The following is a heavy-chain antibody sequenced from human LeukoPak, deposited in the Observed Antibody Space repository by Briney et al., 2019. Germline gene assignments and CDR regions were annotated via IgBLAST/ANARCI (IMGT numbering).Heavy chain of an antibody. CDR3: VRESDISAIGGLDV. Sequence: GGSLRLSCAASGFTFDNYDMPWVRHVPGKSLEWVSSIGTTGDTLYSGAVKGRFVISREDVKSSLYLQLSRLRVGDTGVYYCVRESDISAIGGLDVWGQGTTVTVSS. J-gene: IGHJ6*02. V-gene: IGHV3-13*01. CDR1: GFTFDNYD. D-gene: IGHD2-21*01. CDR2: IGTTGDT.